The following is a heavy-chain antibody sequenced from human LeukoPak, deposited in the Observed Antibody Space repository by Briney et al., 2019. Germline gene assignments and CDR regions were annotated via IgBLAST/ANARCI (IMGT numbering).Heavy chain of an antibody. CDR2: ISGSGGST. V-gene: IGHV3-23*01. J-gene: IGHJ6*02. Sequence: GGSLRLSCAASGFTFSSYAMSWVRQAPGKGLEWVSAISGSGGSTYYADSVKGRFTISRDNSKNTLYLQMNSLRAEDTAVYYCAREGRLLWFGELSAEDYYGMDVWGQGTTVTVSS. CDR1: GFTFSSYA. CDR3: AREGRLLWFGELSAEDYYGMDV. D-gene: IGHD3-10*01.